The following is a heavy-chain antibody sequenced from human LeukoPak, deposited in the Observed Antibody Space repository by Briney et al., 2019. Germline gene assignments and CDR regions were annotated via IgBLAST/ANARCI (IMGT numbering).Heavy chain of an antibody. CDR2: ISSSSSYI. CDR1: GFTFSDYY. D-gene: IGHD2-15*01. V-gene: IGHV3-11*06. CDR3: ARESVVVTAYTYYFDY. J-gene: IGHJ4*02. Sequence: GGSLRLSCAASGFTFSDYYMSWIRQAPGKGLEWVSYISSSSSYIYYADSVKGRFTISRDNAKNSLYLQMNSLRAEDTAVYYCARESVVVTAYTYYFDYWGQGTLVTVSS.